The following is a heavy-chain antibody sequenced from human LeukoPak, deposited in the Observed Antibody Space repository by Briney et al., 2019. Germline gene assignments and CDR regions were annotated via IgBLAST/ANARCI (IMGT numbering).Heavy chain of an antibody. CDR3: ARGGRYSTDNWFDP. D-gene: IGHD6-13*01. CDR2: TNSDGSST. Sequence: GGSLRLSCAASGFTFSKFWMHWVRQAPWKGLVWVSRTNSDGSSTSYAASVKGRFTISRDNAKNTVYLLMNSLRAEDTALYYCARGGRYSTDNWFDPWGQGTLVTVSS. CDR1: GFTFSKFW. V-gene: IGHV3-74*01. J-gene: IGHJ5*02.